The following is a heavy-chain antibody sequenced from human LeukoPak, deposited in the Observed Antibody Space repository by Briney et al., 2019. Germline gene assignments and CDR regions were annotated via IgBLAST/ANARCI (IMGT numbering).Heavy chain of an antibody. D-gene: IGHD6-19*01. CDR3: ARAASSGWYVNHDY. J-gene: IGHJ4*02. CDR1: GGSFSGYY. CDR2: INHSGST. Sequence: SETLSLTCAVYGGSFSGYYWSWIRQPPGKGLEWIGEINHSGSTNYNPSLKSRVTISVDTSKNQFSLKLSSVTAADTAVYYCARAASSGWYVNHDYWGQGTLVTVSS. V-gene: IGHV4-34*01.